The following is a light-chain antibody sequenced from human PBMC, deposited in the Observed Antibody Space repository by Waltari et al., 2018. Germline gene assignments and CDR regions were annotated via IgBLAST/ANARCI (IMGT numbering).Light chain of an antibody. Sequence: QSALTQHASVSGSPGQSITLSCTATSRDIAGYYHVAWYQQLPAHVPKLMIYDVTKRPSGVSDRFSGSKSGNTASLTISGLQADDEADYYCGSYTSSGTLLFGGGTTLTVL. CDR2: DVT. CDR3: GSYTSSGTLL. V-gene: IGLV2-14*01. J-gene: IGLJ3*02. CDR1: SRDIAGYYH.